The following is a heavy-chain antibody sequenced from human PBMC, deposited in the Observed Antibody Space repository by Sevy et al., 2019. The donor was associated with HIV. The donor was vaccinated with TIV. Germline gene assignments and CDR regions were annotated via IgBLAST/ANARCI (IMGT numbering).Heavy chain of an antibody. D-gene: IGHD3-3*01. J-gene: IGHJ6*02. CDR2: IIPIFGTA. Sequence: ASVKVSCKASGGTFSSYAISWVRQAPGQGLEWMGGIIPIFGTANYAQKFQGRVTITADESTSTAYMELSSLRSEDTAVSYCARGFWSGFKANYYGMDVWGQGTTVTVSS. V-gene: IGHV1-69*13. CDR1: GGTFSSYA. CDR3: ARGFWSGFKANYYGMDV.